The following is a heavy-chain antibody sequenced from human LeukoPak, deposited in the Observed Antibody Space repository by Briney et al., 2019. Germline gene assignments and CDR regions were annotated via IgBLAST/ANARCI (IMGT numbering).Heavy chain of an antibody. J-gene: IGHJ4*02. Sequence: GGSLRLSCAASGFTFTTHWMSWVRQAPGKGLEWVANIKQDGSDKKYVESVKGRFTISRDNAKNSLYLQMNSLRAEDTAVYYCARDLIVVVPAANDYWGQGTLVTVSS. CDR3: ARDLIVVVPAANDY. CDR1: GFTFTTHW. CDR2: IKQDGSDK. V-gene: IGHV3-7*01. D-gene: IGHD2-2*01.